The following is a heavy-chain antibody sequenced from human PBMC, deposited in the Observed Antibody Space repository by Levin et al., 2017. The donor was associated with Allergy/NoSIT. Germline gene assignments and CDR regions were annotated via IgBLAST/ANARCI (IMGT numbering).Heavy chain of an antibody. Sequence: GGSLRLSCTASGFTFGDYAMSWFRQAPGKGLEWVGFIRSKAYGGTTEYAASVKGRFTISRDDSKSIAYLQMNSLKTEDTAVYYCTRGDFWSGYYYFDYWGQGTLVTVSS. V-gene: IGHV3-49*03. CDR1: GFTFGDYA. CDR2: IRSKAYGGTT. D-gene: IGHD3-3*01. CDR3: TRGDFWSGYYYFDY. J-gene: IGHJ4*02.